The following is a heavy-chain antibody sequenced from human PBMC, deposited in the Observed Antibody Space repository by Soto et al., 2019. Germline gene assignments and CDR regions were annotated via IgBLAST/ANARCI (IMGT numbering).Heavy chain of an antibody. V-gene: IGHV4-31*03. J-gene: IGHJ5*02. Sequence: SETLSLTCTVSGGSISSGGYYWSWIRQHPGKGLEWIGYIYYSGSTYYNPSLKSRVTISVDTSKNQFSLKLSSVTAADTAVYYCARDGRSSSWIGWFDPWGQGTLVTVSS. D-gene: IGHD6-13*01. CDR3: ARDGRSSSWIGWFDP. CDR2: IYYSGST. CDR1: GGSISSGGYY.